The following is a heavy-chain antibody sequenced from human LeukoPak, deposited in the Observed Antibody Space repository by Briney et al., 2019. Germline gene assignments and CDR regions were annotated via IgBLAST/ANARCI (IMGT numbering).Heavy chain of an antibody. CDR1: GYTFTSYY. Sequence: ASVKVSCKASGYTFTSYYMHRVRQAPGQGLEWMGIINPSGGSTSYAQKFQGRVTMTRDMSTSTVYMELSSLRSEDTAVYYCARELCSGGSCYSGFYAFDIWGQGTMVTVSS. J-gene: IGHJ3*02. CDR3: ARELCSGGSCYSGFYAFDI. D-gene: IGHD2-15*01. CDR2: INPSGGST. V-gene: IGHV1-46*01.